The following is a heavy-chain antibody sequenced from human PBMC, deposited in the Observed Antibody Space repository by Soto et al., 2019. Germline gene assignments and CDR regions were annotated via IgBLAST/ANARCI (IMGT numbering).Heavy chain of an antibody. D-gene: IGHD2-15*01. Sequence: QVQLVQSGAEVKKPGSSVKVSCKASGGTFSSYAISWVRQAPGRGLEWMGGIIPIFGTGNYAQKFQGRVTITADESTRTAYMELSSLRSEDTAVYYCARAPGYCSGGSCRITYYFDYWGQGALVTVSS. J-gene: IGHJ4*02. CDR1: GGTFSSYA. CDR3: ARAPGYCSGGSCRITYYFDY. V-gene: IGHV1-69*01. CDR2: IIPIFGTG.